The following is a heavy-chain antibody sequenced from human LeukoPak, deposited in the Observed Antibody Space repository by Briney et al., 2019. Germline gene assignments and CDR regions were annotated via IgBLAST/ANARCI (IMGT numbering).Heavy chain of an antibody. J-gene: IGHJ4*02. Sequence: SSQTLSLTCTVSGGSISSGGYYWGWIRQPPGKGLEWIGNIFHSGSTYYNPPLKSRVTISVDTSENQFSLKLNSVTAADTAVYYCARLVAAAGMLLDYWGQGTLVTVSS. CDR1: GGSISSGGYY. D-gene: IGHD6-13*01. CDR2: IFHSGST. V-gene: IGHV4-39*01. CDR3: ARLVAAAGMLLDY.